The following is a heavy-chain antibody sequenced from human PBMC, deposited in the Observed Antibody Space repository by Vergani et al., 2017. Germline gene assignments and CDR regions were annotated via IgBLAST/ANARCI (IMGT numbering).Heavy chain of an antibody. CDR2: IFSNDEK. Sequence: QVTLKESGPVLVKPTETLTLTCTVSGFSLSNARMGVSWIRQPPGKALEWLAHIFSNDEKSYSTSLKSRLTISTDTSKSQVVLTMTNMDPVDTATHYGARIYGSGWYDGFDYWGQGTLVTVAS. CDR3: ARIYGSGWYDGFDY. V-gene: IGHV2-26*01. J-gene: IGHJ4*02. CDR1: GFSLSNARMG. D-gene: IGHD6-19*01.